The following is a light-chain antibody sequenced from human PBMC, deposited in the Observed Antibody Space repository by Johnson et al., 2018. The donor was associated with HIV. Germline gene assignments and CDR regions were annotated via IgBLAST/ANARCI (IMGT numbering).Light chain of an antibody. Sequence: QSVLTQPPSVSAAPGQKVTISCSGSSSNIGNNYVSWYQQLPGTAPKLLIYDNNKRPSGIPDRFSGSKSGTSATLGITGLQTGDEADYYCGTWDSSLSALYVLGTGTNVTVL. CDR2: DNN. CDR1: SSNIGNNY. CDR3: GTWDSSLSALYV. J-gene: IGLJ1*01. V-gene: IGLV1-51*01.